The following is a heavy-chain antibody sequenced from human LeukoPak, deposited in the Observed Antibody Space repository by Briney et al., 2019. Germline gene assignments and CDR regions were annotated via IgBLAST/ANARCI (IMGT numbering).Heavy chain of an antibody. CDR2: INHSGST. J-gene: IGHJ4*02. D-gene: IGHD6-13*01. CDR1: GGSFSGYY. CDR3: AGGQQLGPFDY. V-gene: IGHV4-34*01. Sequence: SETLSLTCAVYGGSFSGYYWSWIRQPPGEGLEWIGEINHSGSTNYNPSLKSRVTISVDKSKNQFSLKLSSVTAAGTAVYYCAGGQQLGPFDYWGQGTLVTVSS.